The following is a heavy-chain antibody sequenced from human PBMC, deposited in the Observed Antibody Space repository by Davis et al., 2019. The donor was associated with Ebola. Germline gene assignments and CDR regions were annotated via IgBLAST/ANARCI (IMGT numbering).Heavy chain of an antibody. V-gene: IGHV1-8*01. D-gene: IGHD1-26*01. J-gene: IGHJ4*02. CDR1: GYTFTSYD. CDR3: ARVWQWELTPGG. CDR2: MNPNSGNT. Sequence: ASVKVSCKASGYTFTSYDINWVRQATGQGLEWMGWMNPNSGNTGYAQKFQGRVTMTRNTSISTAYMELSSLRSEDTAVYYCARVWQWELTPGGWGQGTLVTVSS.